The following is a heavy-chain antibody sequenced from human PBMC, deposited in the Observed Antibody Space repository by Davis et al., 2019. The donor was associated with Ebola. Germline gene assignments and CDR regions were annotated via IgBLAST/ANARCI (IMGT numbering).Heavy chain of an antibody. Sequence: GESLKISCAASGFTFSSYGMHWVRQAPGKGLEWVAFIRYDGSNKYYADSVKGRFTISRDNSKNTLYLQMNSLRAEDTAVYCCARVVSPNVVSALDVWGQGTTVTVSS. CDR2: IRYDGSNK. D-gene: IGHD2-21*01. V-gene: IGHV3-30*02. J-gene: IGHJ6*02. CDR1: GFTFSSYG. CDR3: ARVVSPNVVSALDV.